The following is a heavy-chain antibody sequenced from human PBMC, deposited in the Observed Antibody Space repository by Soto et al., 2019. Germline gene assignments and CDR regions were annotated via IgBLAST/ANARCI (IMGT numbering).Heavy chain of an antibody. J-gene: IGHJ4*02. CDR3: ARDGGSSGQNDLDY. CDR1: GFTFSSYG. Sequence: QVQLVESGGGVVQPGRSLRLSCAASGFTFSSYGMHWVRQAPGKGLEWVAVIWYDGSNKYYADSVKGRFTISRDNSKNTLYLQMNSLRAEDTAVYYCARDGGSSGQNDLDYWGQGTLVTVSS. V-gene: IGHV3-33*01. D-gene: IGHD3-22*01. CDR2: IWYDGSNK.